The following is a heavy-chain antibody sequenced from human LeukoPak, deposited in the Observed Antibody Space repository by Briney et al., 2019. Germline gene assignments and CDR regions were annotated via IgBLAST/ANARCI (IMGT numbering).Heavy chain of an antibody. V-gene: IGHV4-39*07. CDR1: GGSISSSSYY. D-gene: IGHD3-10*01. CDR2: IYYSGIT. CDR3: AREQFVVRGVISPPFDY. Sequence: PSETLSLTCTVSGGSISSSSYYWGWLRQPPGKGLEWIGSIYYSGITYYNPSLKSRVTISVDTSKNQFSLKVSSVTAADTAVYYCAREQFVVRGVISPPFDYWGQGTLVTVSS. J-gene: IGHJ4*02.